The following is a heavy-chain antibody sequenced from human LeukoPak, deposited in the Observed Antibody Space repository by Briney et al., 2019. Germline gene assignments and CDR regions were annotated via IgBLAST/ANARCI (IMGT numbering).Heavy chain of an antibody. CDR3: AREDWRPHVSDY. J-gene: IGHJ4*02. CDR2: IKEDGTEK. Sequence: GGSLRLSCAASGFTFSIYWMTWVRQAPGKGLEWVADIKEDGTEKYYVDSVKGRFTISRDNAKNSLYLQMNSLRVEDTAVYYCAREDWRPHVSDYWGQGTLVTVSS. D-gene: IGHD2-21*01. CDR1: GFTFSIYW. V-gene: IGHV3-7*01.